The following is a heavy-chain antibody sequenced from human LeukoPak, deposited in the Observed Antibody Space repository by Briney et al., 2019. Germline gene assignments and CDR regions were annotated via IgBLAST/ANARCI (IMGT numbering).Heavy chain of an antibody. CDR3: ASAAGTY. V-gene: IGHV3-9*01. J-gene: IGHJ4*02. CDR2: ISWNSGRR. D-gene: IGHD6-13*01. CDR1: GFTFNDYA. Sequence: PGGSLRLSCAASGFTFNDYAMHWVRQAPGKGLEWVSGISWNSGRRGYADSVKGRFTISRDNAKNSLYLQMTSLRAEDTALYYCASAAGTYWGQGTLVTVFS.